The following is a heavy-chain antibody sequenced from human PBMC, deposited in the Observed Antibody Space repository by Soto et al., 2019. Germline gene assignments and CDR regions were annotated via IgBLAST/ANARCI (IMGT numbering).Heavy chain of an antibody. D-gene: IGHD5-12*01. V-gene: IGHV5-51*01. J-gene: IGHJ5*02. CDR1: GYSFTSYW. CDR3: ARLGTVYSGSQGWLDP. CDR2: IYPIDSDT. Sequence: EVPLVQSGAEVKKPGESLKISCKGSGYSFTSYWIGWVRQMPGKGLEWMGVIYPIDSDTRYSPSFQGQVTISADKSISTAYLQWSSLKASDTAIYYCARLGTVYSGSQGWLDPWGQGTLVTVTS.